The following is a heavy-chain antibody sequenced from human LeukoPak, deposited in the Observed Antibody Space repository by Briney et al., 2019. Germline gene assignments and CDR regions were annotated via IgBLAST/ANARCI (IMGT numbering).Heavy chain of an antibody. CDR1: GFTFISYD. CDR2: ISGSGGST. J-gene: IGHJ4*02. V-gene: IGHV3-23*01. Sequence: GGSLSLFSAASGFTFISYDVSWARQAPGKGLEWVSAISGSGGSTYYADSVKGRFTISRDNSKNTLYLQMNSLRAEDTAVYYCAKVSRGDRDNYWGQGTLVTVSS. D-gene: IGHD2-21*01. CDR3: AKVSRGDRDNY.